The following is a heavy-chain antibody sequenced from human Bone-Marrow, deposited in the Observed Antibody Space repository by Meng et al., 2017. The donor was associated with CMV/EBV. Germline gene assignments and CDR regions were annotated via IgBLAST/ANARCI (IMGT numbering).Heavy chain of an antibody. CDR1: GFPLSTSGMC. CDR2: IDRDDDK. CDR3: ARVREGTETTNSYCYGMDV. Sequence: SGPTLVKPTQTLTLTCTFSGFPLSTSGMCVSWVRQPPGKALEWLALIDRDDDKYYSTSLKTRLTISKDTSKNQVVLTMTNMDPVDTATYYCARVREGTETTNSYCYGMDVWGQGTLVTVSS. J-gene: IGHJ6*02. V-gene: IGHV2-70*20. D-gene: IGHD1-7*01.